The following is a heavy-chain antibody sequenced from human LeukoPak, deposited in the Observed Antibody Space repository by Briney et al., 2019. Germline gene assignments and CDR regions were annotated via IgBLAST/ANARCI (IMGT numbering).Heavy chain of an antibody. CDR1: GFTSSTYA. CDR2: ISSNGGST. D-gene: IGHD6-19*01. CDR3: KKALYTVTGAY. V-gene: IGHV3-23*01. Sequence: GGSLRLSCAASGFTSSTYAMSWVRQAPGKGLEWVSLISSNGGSTHYADSVKGRFTISRDNSKNTLYLQMKSLSAEDTAVYYCKKALYTVTGAYWGQGTLVTVSS. J-gene: IGHJ4*02.